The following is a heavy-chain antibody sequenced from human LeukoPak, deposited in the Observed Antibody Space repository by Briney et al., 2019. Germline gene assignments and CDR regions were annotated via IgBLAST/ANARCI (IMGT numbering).Heavy chain of an antibody. J-gene: IGHJ3*02. Sequence: SETLSLTCTVSGGSISSYYWSWIRQPPGKGLEWIGNIYYSGSTNYNPSLKSRVTISVDTSKNQFSLKLSSVTAADTAVYYCARVIAARPLDAFDIWGQGTMVTVSS. V-gene: IGHV4-59*01. D-gene: IGHD6-6*01. CDR3: ARVIAARPLDAFDI. CDR2: IYYSGST. CDR1: GGSISSYY.